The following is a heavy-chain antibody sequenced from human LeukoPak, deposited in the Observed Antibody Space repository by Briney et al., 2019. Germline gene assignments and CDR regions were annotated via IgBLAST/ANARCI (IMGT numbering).Heavy chain of an antibody. CDR3: ARRYGSGSYYTFDY. Sequence: PSETLSLTCTVSGGSISSYYWNWIRHPPGKGLELIGYIYYSGSTNYNPSLKSRVTISVDTSKNQFSLKLSSVTAADTAVYYCARRYGSGSYYTFDYWGQGSLVTVSS. CDR1: GGSISSYY. J-gene: IGHJ4*02. V-gene: IGHV4-59*08. D-gene: IGHD3-10*01. CDR2: IYYSGST.